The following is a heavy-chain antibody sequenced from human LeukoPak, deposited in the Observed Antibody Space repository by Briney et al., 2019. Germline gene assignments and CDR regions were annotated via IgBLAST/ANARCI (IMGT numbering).Heavy chain of an antibody. CDR3: AKESGYYDSSGYYYGYFDY. Sequence: PGGSLRLSCAASGFTFSSYAMHWVRQAPGKGLEWVAVISYDGSNKYYADSVKGRFTISRDNSKNTLYLQMNSLRAEDTAVYYCAKESGYYDSSGYYYGYFDYWGQGTLVTVSS. D-gene: IGHD3-22*01. CDR1: GFTFSSYA. CDR2: ISYDGSNK. J-gene: IGHJ4*02. V-gene: IGHV3-30*04.